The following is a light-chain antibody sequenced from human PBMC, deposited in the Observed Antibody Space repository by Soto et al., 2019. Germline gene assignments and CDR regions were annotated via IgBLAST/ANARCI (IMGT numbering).Light chain of an antibody. J-gene: IGLJ1*01. CDR2: DVT. CDR3: CSYGDTNTVYV. V-gene: IGLV2-11*01. CDR1: SSDVGGYNY. Sequence: QSVLTQPRSVSGSPGQSVAISCTGTSSDVGGYNYVSWYQQHPGKAPKLIIYDVTKRPSGVPDRFSGSSSGNTASLTISGLQAEDEADYYCCSYGDTNTVYVFGTGTKVTVL.